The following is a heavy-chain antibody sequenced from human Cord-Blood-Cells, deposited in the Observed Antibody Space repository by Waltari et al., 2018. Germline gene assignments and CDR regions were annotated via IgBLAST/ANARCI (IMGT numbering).Heavy chain of an antibody. J-gene: IGHJ4*02. CDR2: IKQDGSEK. D-gene: IGHD3-22*01. Sequence: EVQLVESGGGLVQPGGSLRLSCAASGFTFRSYRMTWVRQAPGKGLEWVANIKQDGSEKYYVDSVKGRFTISRDNAKNSLYLQMNSLRAEDTAVYYCARDQRVVITKYYFDYWGQGTLVTVSS. V-gene: IGHV3-7*01. CDR1: GFTFRSYR. CDR3: ARDQRVVITKYYFDY.